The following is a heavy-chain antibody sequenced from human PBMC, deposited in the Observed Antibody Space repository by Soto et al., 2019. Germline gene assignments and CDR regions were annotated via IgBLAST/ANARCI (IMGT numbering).Heavy chain of an antibody. D-gene: IGHD3-10*01. CDR1: GYAFTSYA. V-gene: IGHV1-3*01. Sequence: ASVKVSCKASGYAFTSYAMHWVRQAPGQRLEWMGWINAGNDNTKYSQKFQGRVTITRDTSASTAYMELSSLRSEDTAVYYCARGTPVWFDPWGQGTLVTVSS. CDR3: ARGTPVWFDP. J-gene: IGHJ5*02. CDR2: INAGNDNT.